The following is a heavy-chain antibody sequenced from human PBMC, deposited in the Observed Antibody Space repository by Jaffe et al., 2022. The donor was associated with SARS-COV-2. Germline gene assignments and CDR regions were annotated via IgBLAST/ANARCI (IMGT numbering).Heavy chain of an antibody. CDR3: ARDIDPYWGSYPPVSYAVPL. D-gene: IGHD3-16*02. J-gene: IGHJ4*02. Sequence: EVQLVESGGGLVKPGGSLRLSCAASGFTFSSYSMNWVRQAPGKGLEWVSSISSSSSYIYYADSVKGRFTISRDNAKNSLYLQMNSLRAEDTAVYYCARDIDPYWGSYPPVSYAVPLRGQGTLVTVSS. CDR2: ISSSSSYI. CDR1: GFTFSSYS. V-gene: IGHV3-21*01.